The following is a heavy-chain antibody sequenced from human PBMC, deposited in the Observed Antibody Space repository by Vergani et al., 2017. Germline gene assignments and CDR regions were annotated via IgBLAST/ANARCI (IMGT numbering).Heavy chain of an antibody. J-gene: IGHJ6*03. D-gene: IGHD3-3*01. V-gene: IGHV1-69*01. CDR2: INPIFGTA. CDR3: ARGLNGFWRLSYYYYMDV. CDR1: GYTFTGYY. Sequence: QVQLVQSGAEVKKPGASVKVSCKASGYTFTGYYMHWVRQAPGQGLEWMGWINPIFGTANYAQKFQGRVTITADESTSTAYMELSSLRSEDTAVYYCARGLNGFWRLSYYYYMDVWGKGTTVTVSS.